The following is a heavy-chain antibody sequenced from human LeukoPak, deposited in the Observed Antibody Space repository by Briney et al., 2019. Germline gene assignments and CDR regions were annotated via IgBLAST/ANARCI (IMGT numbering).Heavy chain of an antibody. CDR2: INHSGST. D-gene: IGHD2-15*01. V-gene: IGHV4-34*01. CDR3: ARDISRGSDAFDI. J-gene: IGHJ3*02. CDR1: GGSFSGYY. Sequence: PSETLSLTCAVYGGSFSGYYWSWIRQPPGKGLEWIGEINHSGSTNYNPSLKSRVTISVDTSKNQFSLKLSSVTAADTAVYYCARDISRGSDAFDIWGQGTMVTVSS.